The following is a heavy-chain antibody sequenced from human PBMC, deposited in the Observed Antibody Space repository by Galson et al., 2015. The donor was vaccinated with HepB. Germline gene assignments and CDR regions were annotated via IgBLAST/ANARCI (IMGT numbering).Heavy chain of an antibody. CDR2: ISPLGGTT. V-gene: IGHV1-46*01. CDR3: ARGHGYNSGNFDY. CDR1: GYSFTSYY. D-gene: IGHD5-24*01. J-gene: IGHJ4*02. Sequence: SVKVSCKASGYSFTSYYLHWVRQAPGQGLEWLGIISPLGGTTNYAQKFQGRVTMTRDMSTSTVYLEVSSLRYEDMAVYYCARGHGYNSGNFDYWGQGTLVTVSS.